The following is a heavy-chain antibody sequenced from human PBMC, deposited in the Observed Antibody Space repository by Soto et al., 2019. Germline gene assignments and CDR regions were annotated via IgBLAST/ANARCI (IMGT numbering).Heavy chain of an antibody. CDR2: ISASGATT. CDR3: AKDRKSGSGWYWDY. Sequence: EVQLLESGGGLVQPGGSLRLSCAASGFTFSTYAMSWVRQAPGKGLEWVSAISASGATTYYADSVKGRFTISRDNSKNTLDLQVNSRRAEDTAVYYCAKDRKSGSGWYWDYWGQGTLVTVSS. V-gene: IGHV3-23*01. CDR1: GFTFSTYA. D-gene: IGHD6-19*01. J-gene: IGHJ4*02.